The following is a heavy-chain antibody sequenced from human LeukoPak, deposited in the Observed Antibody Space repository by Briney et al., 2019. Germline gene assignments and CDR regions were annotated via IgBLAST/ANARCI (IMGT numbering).Heavy chain of an antibody. J-gene: IGHJ4*02. CDR3: ARAYY. D-gene: IGHD2-21*01. CDR2: IKHDGSET. V-gene: IGHV3-7*01. CDR1: GFTFSNFW. Sequence: GGSLRLSCAASGFTFSNFWMSWVRQAPGKGLEWVANIKHDGSETYYVDSVKGRFTVSRDNAKNSLYLHMDNLRVEDTGVYYCARAYYWGQGTLVTVSS.